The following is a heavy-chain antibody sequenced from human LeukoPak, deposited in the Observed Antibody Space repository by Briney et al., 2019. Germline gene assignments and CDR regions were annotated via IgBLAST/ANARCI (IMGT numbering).Heavy chain of an antibody. CDR2: ISSSTSYI. CDR3: ARENSGSYYQFDC. CDR1: GFIFSTYS. Sequence: GGSLRLSCAASGFIFSTYSMNWVRQAPGKGLEWVSSISSSTSYIYYADSVKGRFTISRDNAKNSLYLQMNSLRPEDTAVYYCARENSGSYYQFDCWGQGTLVTVST. V-gene: IGHV3-21*01. D-gene: IGHD1-26*01. J-gene: IGHJ4*02.